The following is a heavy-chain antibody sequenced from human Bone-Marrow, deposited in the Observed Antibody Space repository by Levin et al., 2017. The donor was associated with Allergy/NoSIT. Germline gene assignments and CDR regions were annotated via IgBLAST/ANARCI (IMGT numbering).Heavy chain of an antibody. J-gene: IGHJ4*02. CDR1: GGSISISSYY. Sequence: SETLSLTCTVSGGSISISSYYWGWIRQPPGKALEWIGSIYYTGHTSYNPSLESRVTMSVDTSKNQFSLRLTSVTAADTALFYCSRVGAFDGYGDYEYYFDFWGQGTPVTVSS. CDR3: SRVGAFDGYGDYEYYFDF. D-gene: IGHD4-17*01. V-gene: IGHV4-39*07. CDR2: IYYTGHT.